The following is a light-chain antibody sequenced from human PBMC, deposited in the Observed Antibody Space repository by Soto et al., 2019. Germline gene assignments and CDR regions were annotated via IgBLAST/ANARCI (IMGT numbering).Light chain of an antibody. CDR2: EVN. CDR1: SSDVGGYNY. Sequence: QSVLTQPPSASGSPGQSVTISCTGTSSDVGGYNYVSWYQQHPGKAPKLMIYEVNKRPSGVPDRFSGSKSGNTASLTVSGLQAEDEGDYYCSSYTTSNTRQIVFGTGTKVTVL. J-gene: IGLJ1*01. V-gene: IGLV2-8*01. CDR3: SSYTTSNTRQIV.